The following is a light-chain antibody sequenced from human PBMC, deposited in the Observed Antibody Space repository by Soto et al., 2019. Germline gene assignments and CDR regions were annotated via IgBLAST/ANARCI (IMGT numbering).Light chain of an antibody. V-gene: IGLV2-14*01. CDR3: SSYTSSSIDYD. CDR1: SSDVGVYNY. CDR2: EVS. J-gene: IGLJ1*01. Sequence: QSALTQPASVSGSPGQSITISCTGTSSDVGVYNYVSWYQQHPGKAPKLMIYEVSNRPSGVSNRFSGSKSGNTASLTISGLQAEDEADYYCSSYTSSSIDYDFGTGTKVTVL.